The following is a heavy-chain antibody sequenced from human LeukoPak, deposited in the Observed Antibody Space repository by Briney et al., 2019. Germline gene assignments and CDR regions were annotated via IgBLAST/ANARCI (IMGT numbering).Heavy chain of an antibody. CDR1: GGSISSGGYY. CDR2: IYHSGST. D-gene: IGHD2-2*01. V-gene: IGHV4-30-2*01. CDR3: AREVGGVVPAATNFDY. J-gene: IGHJ4*02. Sequence: SETLSLTCTVSGGSISSGGYYWSWIRQPPGKGLEWIGYIYHSGSTYYNPSLKSRVTISVERSKNQFSLKLSSVTAADTAVYYCAREVGGVVPAATNFDYWGQGTLVTVSS.